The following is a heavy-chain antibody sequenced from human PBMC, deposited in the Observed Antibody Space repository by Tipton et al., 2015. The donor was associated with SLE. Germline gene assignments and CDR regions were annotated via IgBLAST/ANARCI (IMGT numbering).Heavy chain of an antibody. CDR2: MSSTGRTI. CDR3: ARGSRVTISGVVNYLYYMDV. J-gene: IGHJ6*03. D-gene: IGHD3-3*01. Sequence: SLRLSCAASGFTFSDYYMTWLRQAPGKGLEWVAYMSSTGRTIYYADSVKGRFTISRENAKNSLYLQMNSLRAEDTAVYYCARGSRVTISGVVNYLYYMDVWGSGTTVTVSS. V-gene: IGHV3-11*04. CDR1: GFTFSDYY.